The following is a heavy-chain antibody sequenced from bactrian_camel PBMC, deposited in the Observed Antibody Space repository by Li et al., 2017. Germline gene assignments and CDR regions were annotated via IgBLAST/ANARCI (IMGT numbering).Heavy chain of an antibody. CDR1: GFTAVNYA. Sequence: QLVESGGASVQAGGSLRLSCPLNGFTAVNYAAGWFRRTPNNERAGKEREGVAAVDSDGRTNYAGSVNGRFTISQDGAKKTVYLQMTSLKPEDTAIYYCAYAASCACGYLNAQVFSTWGQGTQVTVS. D-gene: IGHD2*01. CDR3: AYAASCACGYLNAQVFST. J-gene: IGHJ6*01. CDR2: VDSDGRT. V-gene: IGHV3S53*01.